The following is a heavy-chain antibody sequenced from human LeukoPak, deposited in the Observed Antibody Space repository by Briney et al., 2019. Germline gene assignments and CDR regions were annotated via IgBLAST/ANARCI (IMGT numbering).Heavy chain of an antibody. CDR1: GYTFTSYY. Sequence: ASVKVSCKASGYTFTSYYMHWVRQAPGQGLEWMGIINPGGGSTSYAQKFQGRVTMTRDTSTSTVYMELSSLRSEDTAVYYCARRGNVLLWFGESARGWFDPWGQGTLVTVSS. CDR2: INPGGGST. V-gene: IGHV1-46*01. J-gene: IGHJ5*02. D-gene: IGHD3-10*01. CDR3: ARRGNVLLWFGESARGWFDP.